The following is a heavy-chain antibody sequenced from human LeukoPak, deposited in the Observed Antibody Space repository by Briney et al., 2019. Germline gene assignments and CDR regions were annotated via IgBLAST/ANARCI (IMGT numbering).Heavy chain of an antibody. J-gene: IGHJ3*01. Sequence: GGSLRLSCAASGFTFSSYAMSWVRQAPGKGLEWVAVISYDGSNKYYADSVKGRFTISRDNSKNTVSLQMNSLRAEDTAVYYCAKVSQVWGQGTMVTVSS. CDR3: AKVSQV. CDR1: GFTFSSYA. CDR2: ISYDGSNK. V-gene: IGHV3-30-3*01.